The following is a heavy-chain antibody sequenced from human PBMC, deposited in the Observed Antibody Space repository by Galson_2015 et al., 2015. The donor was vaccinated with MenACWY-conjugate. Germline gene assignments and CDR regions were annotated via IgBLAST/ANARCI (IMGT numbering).Heavy chain of an antibody. V-gene: IGHV1-69*06. CDR3: ARAFRRDGFLQDY. D-gene: IGHD5-24*01. CDR1: GGTFSSYA. Sequence: SVKVSCKASGGTFSSYAISWVRQAPGQGLEWMGGIIPIFGTANYAQKFQGRVTITADKSTSTAYMELSSLRSEDTAVYYCARAFRRDGFLQDYWGQGTLATVSS. J-gene: IGHJ4*02. CDR2: IIPIFGTA.